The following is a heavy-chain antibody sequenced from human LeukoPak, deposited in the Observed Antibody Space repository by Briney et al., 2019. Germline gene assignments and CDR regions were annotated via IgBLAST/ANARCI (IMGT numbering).Heavy chain of an antibody. CDR2: IYHSGST. Sequence: PSETLSLTCTVSSYYISSGYYWGWIRQPPGKGLEWIGSIYHSGSTYYNPSLKSRVTISVDTSKNQFSLKLSSVTTADTAVYYCARVPHGETIFGVVLYWFDPWGQGTLVTVFS. V-gene: IGHV4-38-2*02. D-gene: IGHD3-3*01. CDR1: SYYISSGYY. J-gene: IGHJ5*02. CDR3: ARVPHGETIFGVVLYWFDP.